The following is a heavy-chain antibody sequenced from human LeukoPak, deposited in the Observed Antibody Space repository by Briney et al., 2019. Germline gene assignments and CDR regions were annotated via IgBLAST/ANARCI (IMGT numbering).Heavy chain of an antibody. J-gene: IGHJ4*02. CDR1: GFTFDDYA. CDR3: AIGVAATSPFDY. CDR2: ISWSSGSI. V-gene: IGHV3-9*01. D-gene: IGHD2-15*01. Sequence: PGRSLRLSCAASGFTFDDYAMHWVRQAPGKGLEWVSGISWSSGSIGYADSVKGRFTISRDNAKNSLYLQMNSLRAEDTALYYCAIGVAATSPFDYWGQGTLVTVSS.